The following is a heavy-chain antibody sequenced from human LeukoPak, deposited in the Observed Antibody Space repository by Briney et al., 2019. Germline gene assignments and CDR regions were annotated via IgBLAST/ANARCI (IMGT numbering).Heavy chain of an antibody. CDR2: ISYDGSNK. J-gene: IGHJ4*02. V-gene: IGHV3-30*14. CDR3: ARHRSFDY. CDR1: GFTFSSYA. Sequence: GGSLRLSCAASGFTFSSYAMHWVRQAPGKGLEWVAVISYDGSNKYYADSVKGRFTISREDAKNSLYLQMNSLRAGDTAVYYCARHRSFDYWGQGTLVTVSS.